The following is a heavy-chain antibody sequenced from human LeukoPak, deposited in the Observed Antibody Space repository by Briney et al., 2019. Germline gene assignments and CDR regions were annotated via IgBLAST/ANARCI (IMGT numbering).Heavy chain of an antibody. D-gene: IGHD3-3*01. V-gene: IGHV3-7*03. CDR3: AKDQGPTAYYDFWSGSDKAFDY. J-gene: IGHJ4*02. CDR1: GFNFRNYW. CDR2: IKQDISEK. Sequence: PGGSLRLSCAASGFNFRNYWMNWVRQAPGKGLEWVANIKQDISEKYCVDSVKGRITISRDNAKNSLYLQMNSLRAEDTAVYYCAKDQGPTAYYDFWSGSDKAFDYWGQGTLVTVSS.